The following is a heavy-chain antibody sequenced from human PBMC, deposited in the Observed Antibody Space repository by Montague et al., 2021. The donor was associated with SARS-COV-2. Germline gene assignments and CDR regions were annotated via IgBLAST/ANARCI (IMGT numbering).Heavy chain of an antibody. J-gene: IGHJ4*02. Sequence: SETLSLTCTVSGDSISYYYWSWIRQPAGKGLEWIGRVYASGSTNYNPSLNSRVTMSVDTSKKQFSLRLSPVTAADTAVYYCARGVVAAPGTFDYWGQGTLVTVSS. CDR3: ARGVVAAPGTFDY. CDR2: VYASGST. V-gene: IGHV4-4*07. D-gene: IGHD6-13*01. CDR1: GDSISYYY.